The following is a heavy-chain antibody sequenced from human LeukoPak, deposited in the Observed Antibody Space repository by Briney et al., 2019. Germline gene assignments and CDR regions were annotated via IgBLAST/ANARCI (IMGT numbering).Heavy chain of an antibody. CDR1: GSTFTSHA. V-gene: IGHV3-23*01. CDR2: IRASGGNT. Sequence: GGSLRLSCAASGSTFTSHAMTWVRQAPGKGLEWVSGIRASGGNTFYADAVKGRFTISRDNSKNTLYLQMNSLRADDTALYYCAKGGFNYPGYWGQGTLVTVSS. CDR3: AKGGFNYPGY. J-gene: IGHJ4*02. D-gene: IGHD5-18*01.